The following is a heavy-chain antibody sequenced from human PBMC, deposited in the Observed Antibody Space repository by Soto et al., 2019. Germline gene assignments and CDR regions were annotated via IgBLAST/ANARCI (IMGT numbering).Heavy chain of an antibody. V-gene: IGHV3-23*01. Sequence: PGVSLRLSCAASGFSFSSYAMSWVRQAPGKGLEWVSVISGSGDSTFYADSVEGRFTISKDNSKKMLYLQMNSLRAEDTALYYSAKFLRGSYLYGSDVCGQGTTVTVS. CDR1: GFSFSSYA. CDR3: AKFLRGSYLYGSDV. J-gene: IGHJ6*02. CDR2: ISGSGDST. D-gene: IGHD1-26*01.